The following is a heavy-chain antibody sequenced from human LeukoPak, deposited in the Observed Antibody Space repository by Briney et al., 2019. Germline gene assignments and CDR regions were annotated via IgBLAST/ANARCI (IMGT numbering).Heavy chain of an antibody. Sequence: PGGSLRLSCAASGFTFSSYAMSRVRQAPGKGLEWVSAISGSGGSTYYADSVKGRFTISRDNSKNTLYLQMNSLRAEDTAVYYCAKGLTIYCSGGSCYSNDAFDIWGQGTMVTVSS. CDR2: ISGSGGST. CDR1: GFTFSSYA. D-gene: IGHD2-15*01. V-gene: IGHV3-23*01. J-gene: IGHJ3*02. CDR3: AKGLTIYCSGGSCYSNDAFDI.